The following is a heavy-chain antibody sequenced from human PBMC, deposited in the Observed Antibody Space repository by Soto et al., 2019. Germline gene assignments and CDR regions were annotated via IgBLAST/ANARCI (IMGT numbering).Heavy chain of an antibody. CDR1: GGFFSGYY. CDR3: ARHKITMVRGARYYGMDV. V-gene: IGHV4-34*01. D-gene: IGHD3-10*01. Sequence: SETLCLTCAGYGGFFSGYYWPWIRQPPGTGLEWIGEINHSGSTNYNPSLKSRVTISVDTSKNQFSLKLSSVTAADTAVYYCARHKITMVRGARYYGMDVWGQGTTVT. J-gene: IGHJ6*02. CDR2: INHSGST.